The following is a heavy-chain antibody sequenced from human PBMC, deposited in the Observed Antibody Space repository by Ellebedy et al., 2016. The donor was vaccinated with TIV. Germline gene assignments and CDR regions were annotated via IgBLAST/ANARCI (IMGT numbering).Heavy chain of an antibody. CDR2: IYYTGST. CDR1: DPSFSGNY. J-gene: IGHJ3*01. V-gene: IGHV4-39*02. Sequence: GSLRLXXVVSDPSFSGNYWGWIRQPPGKGLEWLGGIYYTGSTYYNASLKSRVTISVDTSKNQFSLKLSSVTAADTALYYCAREWTSDAFDVWGQGTMVTVSS. D-gene: IGHD3/OR15-3a*01. CDR3: AREWTSDAFDV.